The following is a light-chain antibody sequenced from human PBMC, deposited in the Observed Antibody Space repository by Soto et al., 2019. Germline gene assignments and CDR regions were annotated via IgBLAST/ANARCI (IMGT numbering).Light chain of an antibody. CDR2: GAS. CDR3: KKDRSSPPCK. J-gene: IGKJ2*02. CDR1: QSVSSNY. V-gene: IGKV3-20*01. Sequence: IVFMQSPGTLSLSPGERAALSCRASQSVSSNYLAWYQQRPGQAPRLLIYGASNRATGIPDRFSGSGSGTDFTLTISRLEPEDFAVYYCKKDRSSPPCKFGQGTNREI.